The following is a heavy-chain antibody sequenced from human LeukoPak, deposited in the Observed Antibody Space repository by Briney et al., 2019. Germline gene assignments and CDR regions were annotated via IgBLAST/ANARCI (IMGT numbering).Heavy chain of an antibody. CDR2: IYYSGNT. CDR3: ARHAYYDSSGYYYGLGGYFDY. V-gene: IGHV4-39*01. Sequence: SETLSLTCTVSGGSISSTSYYWGWIRQPPGKGLEWIGSIYYSGNTYYNPSLKSRVTISVDTSKNQFSLKLSSVTAADMAVYYCARHAYYDSSGYYYGLGGYFDYWGQGTLVTVSS. CDR1: GGSISSTSYY. D-gene: IGHD3-22*01. J-gene: IGHJ4*02.